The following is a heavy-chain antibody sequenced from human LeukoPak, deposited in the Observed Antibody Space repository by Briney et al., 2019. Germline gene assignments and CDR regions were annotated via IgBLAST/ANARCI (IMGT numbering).Heavy chain of an antibody. J-gene: IGHJ3*02. V-gene: IGHV1-18*01. CDR3: ARYEVVRGVPDAFDI. Sequence: ASVKFSCKASGYTFTSYGISWVRQAPGQGLEWMGWISAYNGKTNYAQKLQGRVTMTTDTSTSTAYMELRSLRSDDTAVYYCARYEVVRGVPDAFDIWGQGTMVTVSS. CDR2: ISAYNGKT. D-gene: IGHD3-10*01. CDR1: GYTFTSYG.